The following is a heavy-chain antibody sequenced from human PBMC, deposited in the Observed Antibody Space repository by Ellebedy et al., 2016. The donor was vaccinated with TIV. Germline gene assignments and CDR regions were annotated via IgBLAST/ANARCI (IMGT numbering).Heavy chain of an antibody. CDR2: IIPIFGTA. CDR3: AKVRQYTFVMVTANDAFDL. D-gene: IGHD2-21*02. J-gene: IGHJ3*01. V-gene: IGHV1-69*06. Sequence: AASVKVSCKASGGTFSSYAISWVRQAPGQGLEWMGGIIPIFGTANYAQKFQGRVTITAEKSTSTAYMELSSLRSEDTAVYYCAKVRQYTFVMVTANDAFDLWGQGTVVTVSS. CDR1: GGTFSSYA.